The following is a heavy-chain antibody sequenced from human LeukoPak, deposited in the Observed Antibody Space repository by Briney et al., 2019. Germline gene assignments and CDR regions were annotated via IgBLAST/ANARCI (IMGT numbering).Heavy chain of an antibody. CDR3: ARGPLEAAFDI. V-gene: IGHV4-61*08. CDR1: GGSISSGDYY. CDR2: IYHSGST. J-gene: IGHJ3*02. Sequence: NPSETLSLTCTVSGGSISSGDYYWSWIRQPPGKGLEWIGYIYHSGSTNYNPSLKSRVTISVDTSKNQFSLKLSSVTAGDTAVYYCARGPLEAAFDIWGQGTRVTVSS.